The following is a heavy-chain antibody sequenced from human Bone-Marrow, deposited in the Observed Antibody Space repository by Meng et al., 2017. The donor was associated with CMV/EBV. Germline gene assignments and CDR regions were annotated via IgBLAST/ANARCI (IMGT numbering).Heavy chain of an antibody. Sequence: SETLSLTCTVSGGSVSSGSYYWSWIRQPPGKGLEWIGYIYYSGSTNYNPSLKSRVTISVDTSKNQFSLKLTSVTAADTAVYYCARGDVYYNFWSGYYHQWGQGTLVTVSS. CDR3: ARGDVYYNFWSGYYHQ. CDR2: IYYSGST. CDR1: GGSVSSGSYY. V-gene: IGHV4-61*01. J-gene: IGHJ4*02. D-gene: IGHD3-3*01.